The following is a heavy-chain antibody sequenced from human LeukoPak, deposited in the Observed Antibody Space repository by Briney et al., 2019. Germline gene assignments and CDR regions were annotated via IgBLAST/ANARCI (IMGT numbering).Heavy chain of an antibody. J-gene: IGHJ4*02. Sequence: GGSLRLSCAASGFTVSTNYMNWVRQTPGKGLEWVSVIYTGGTTYYAESVRGRFTISRDNSKNTIYLQMNSLRAEDTAVYYCARDPLYDFWSGYHLDWGQGTLVTVSS. D-gene: IGHD3-3*01. CDR1: GFTVSTNY. CDR3: ARDPLYDFWSGYHLD. CDR2: IYTGGTT. V-gene: IGHV3-53*01.